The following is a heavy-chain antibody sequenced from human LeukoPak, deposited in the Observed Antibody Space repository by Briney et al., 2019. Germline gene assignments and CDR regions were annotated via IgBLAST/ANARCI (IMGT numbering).Heavy chain of an antibody. D-gene: IGHD3-9*01. V-gene: IGHV7-4-1*02. Sequence: GASVKVSCKASGYTFTNYTINWVRLAPGQGLEGMGWIDTNTGNPTYAQGFAGRFVFSLDTSVTTTYLQISSLQAEDTAVYFCKCGIDSSGYFVYWGQGTLVTVSS. CDR1: GYTFTNYT. J-gene: IGHJ4*02. CDR3: KCGIDSSGYFVY. CDR2: IDTNTGNP.